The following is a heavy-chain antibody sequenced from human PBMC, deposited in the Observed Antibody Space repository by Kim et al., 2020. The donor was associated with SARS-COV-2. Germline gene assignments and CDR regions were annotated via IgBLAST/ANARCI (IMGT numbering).Heavy chain of an antibody. CDR3: AKTVARGYSYGPVDY. J-gene: IGHJ4*02. D-gene: IGHD5-18*01. Sequence: GGSLRLSCAASGFTFSSYGMHWVRQAPGKGLEWVAVIWYDGSNKYYADSVKGRFTISRDNSKNTLYLQMNSLRAEDTAVYYCAKTVARGYSYGPVDYWGQGTLVTVSS. CDR2: IWYDGSNK. CDR1: GFTFSSYG. V-gene: IGHV3-33*06.